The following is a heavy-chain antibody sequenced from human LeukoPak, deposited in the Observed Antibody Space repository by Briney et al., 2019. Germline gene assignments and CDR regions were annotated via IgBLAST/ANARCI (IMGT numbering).Heavy chain of an antibody. D-gene: IGHD6-13*01. V-gene: IGHV4-34*01. Sequence: SETLSLTCAVYGGSFSGYYWSWIRQPPGKGLEWIGEINHSGSANYNPSLKSRVTISVDTSKNQFSLKLSSVTAADTAVYYCAVTLAAAGTFTDNWFDPWGQGTLVTVSS. CDR3: AVTLAAAGTFTDNWFDP. CDR1: GGSFSGYY. CDR2: INHSGSA. J-gene: IGHJ5*02.